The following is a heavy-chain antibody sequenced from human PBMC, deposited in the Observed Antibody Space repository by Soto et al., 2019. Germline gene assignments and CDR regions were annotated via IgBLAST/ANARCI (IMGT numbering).Heavy chain of an antibody. CDR1: GFTFSGSA. CDR2: IRSKANSYAT. V-gene: IGHV3-73*01. D-gene: IGHD6-19*01. Sequence: GGSLRLSCAASGFTFSGSAMHWVRQATGKGLEWVGRIRSKANSYATAYAASVKGRFTISRDDSKNTAYLQMNSLKTEDTAVYYCTRPGGGSSGWYRGDYWGQGTLVTVSS. CDR3: TRPGGGSSGWYRGDY. J-gene: IGHJ4*02.